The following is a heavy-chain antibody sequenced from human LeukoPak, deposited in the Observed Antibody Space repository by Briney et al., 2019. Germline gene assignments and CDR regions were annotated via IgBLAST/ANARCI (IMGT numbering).Heavy chain of an antibody. D-gene: IGHD5-18*01. CDR3: ATLGYSYGTDY. Sequence: SETLSLTCTVSGDSISSGDYYWSWIRQPAGKGLEWIWRISSSGSTNYNTSLKSRVTISVDTSKNQFSLKLSSVTAADTAVYYCATLGYSYGTDYWGQGTLVTVSS. CDR1: GDSISSGDYY. V-gene: IGHV4-61*02. CDR2: ISSSGST. J-gene: IGHJ4*02.